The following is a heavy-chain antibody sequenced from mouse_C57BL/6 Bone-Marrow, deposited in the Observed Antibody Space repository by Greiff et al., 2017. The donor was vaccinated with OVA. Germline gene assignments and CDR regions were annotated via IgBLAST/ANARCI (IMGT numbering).Heavy chain of an antibody. V-gene: IGHV1-50*01. Sequence: QVQLQQPGAELVKPGASVKLSYKASGYTFTSYWMQWVKQRPGQGLEWIGEIDPSDSYTNYNQKFKGKATLTVDTSSSTAYMQLSSLTSEDSAVYYCAREEDYGNLDYWGQGTTLTVSS. CDR3: AREEDYGNLDY. CDR1: GYTFTSYW. D-gene: IGHD2-1*01. CDR2: IDPSDSYT. J-gene: IGHJ2*01.